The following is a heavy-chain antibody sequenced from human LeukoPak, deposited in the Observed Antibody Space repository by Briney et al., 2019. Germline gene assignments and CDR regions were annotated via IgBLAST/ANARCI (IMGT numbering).Heavy chain of an antibody. CDR2: INHSGST. CDR3: ARVGYSSSSVDY. CDR1: GGSVSHSNW. Sequence: SETLSLTCAVSGGSVSHSNWWTWVRQPPGKGLEWIGEINHSGSTNYNPSLKSRVTISVDTSKNQFSLKLSSVTAADTAVYYCARVGYSSSSVDYWGQGTLVTVSS. D-gene: IGHD6-6*01. J-gene: IGHJ4*02. V-gene: IGHV4-4*02.